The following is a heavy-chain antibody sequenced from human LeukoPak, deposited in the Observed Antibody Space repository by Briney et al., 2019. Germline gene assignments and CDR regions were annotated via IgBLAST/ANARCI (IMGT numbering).Heavy chain of an antibody. CDR1: GGSISSYY. J-gene: IGHJ3*02. Sequence: PSETLSLTCTVSGGSISSYYWSWIRQPPGKGLEWIGYIYYSGSTNYNPSLKSRVTISVDTSKNQFSLKLSSVTAADTAVYYCARYIVVVPAAAPAAANDAFDIWGQGTMVTVSS. CDR2: IYYSGST. D-gene: IGHD2-2*01. CDR3: ARYIVVVPAAAPAAANDAFDI. V-gene: IGHV4-59*01.